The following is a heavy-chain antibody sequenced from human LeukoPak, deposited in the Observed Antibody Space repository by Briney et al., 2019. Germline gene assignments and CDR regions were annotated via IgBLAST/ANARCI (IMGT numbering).Heavy chain of an antibody. CDR3: ARGRRAGYGGYVSSLGY. Sequence: SETLSLTCAVSGYSISSGYCWGWIRQPPGKGLEWIGSIYHSGSTYYNPSLKSRVTISVDTSKNQFSLKLSSVTAADTAVYYCARGRRAGYGGYVSSLGYWGQGTLVTVSS. CDR2: IYHSGST. V-gene: IGHV4-38-2*01. D-gene: IGHD4-17*01. J-gene: IGHJ4*02. CDR1: GYSISSGYC.